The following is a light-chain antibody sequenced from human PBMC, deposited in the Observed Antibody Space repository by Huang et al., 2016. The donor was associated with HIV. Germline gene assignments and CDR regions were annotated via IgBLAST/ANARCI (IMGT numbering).Light chain of an antibody. V-gene: IGKV1-NL1*01. Sequence: DIQMTQSPSSLSASVGDRVTITCRASQDISDSLAWYQQKPGKAPKLLLYAASRLERGVPFRFSGSGSGTDYTLTINSLQPEDFSTYYCQQYYSAPTFGQGTKVEIK. CDR3: QQYYSAPT. CDR1: QDISDS. J-gene: IGKJ1*01. CDR2: AAS.